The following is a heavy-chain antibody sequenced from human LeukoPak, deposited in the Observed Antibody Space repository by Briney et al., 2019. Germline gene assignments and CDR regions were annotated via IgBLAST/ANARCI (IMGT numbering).Heavy chain of an antibody. CDR1: GFTFSSYE. Sequence: GGSLRLSCAASGFTFSSYEMNWVRQAPGKGLEGVSSISSSSSYIYYADSVKGRFTISRDNAKNSLYLQMNSLRAEDTAVYYCARDFTYYYDSSGHFDYWGQGTLVTVSS. CDR3: ARDFTYYYDSSGHFDY. J-gene: IGHJ4*02. CDR2: ISSSSSYI. D-gene: IGHD3-22*01. V-gene: IGHV3-21*01.